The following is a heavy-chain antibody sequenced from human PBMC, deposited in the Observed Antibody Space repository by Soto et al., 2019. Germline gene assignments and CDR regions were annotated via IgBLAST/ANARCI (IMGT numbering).Heavy chain of an antibody. J-gene: IGHJ5*02. CDR1: GFPFGDHA. V-gene: IGHV3-23*01. CDR2: ITGRGDTT. CDR3: AKDLYVQPPSGWFDP. D-gene: IGHD1-26*01. Sequence: GGSLRLSCAASGFPFGDHAMHWVRQAPGRGLEWVSAITGRGDTTYYADSVKGRFTVSRDNSKNTLFLQMMSLRAEDTAVYYCAKDLYVQPPSGWFDPWGQGTVVTVSS.